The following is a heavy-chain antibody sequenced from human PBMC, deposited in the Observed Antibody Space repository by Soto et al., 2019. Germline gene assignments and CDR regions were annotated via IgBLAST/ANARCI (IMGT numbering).Heavy chain of an antibody. Sequence: SVKVSCKASGGTFSSYAISWVRQAPGQGLEWMGGIIPIFGTANYAQKFQGRVTITADESTSTAYMELSSLRSEDTAVYYCAIGSSSWTHPVSYYYGMDVWGEGTTVTVSS. CDR2: IIPIFGTA. CDR3: AIGSSSWTHPVSYYYGMDV. CDR1: GGTFSSYA. D-gene: IGHD6-13*01. V-gene: IGHV1-69*13. J-gene: IGHJ6*02.